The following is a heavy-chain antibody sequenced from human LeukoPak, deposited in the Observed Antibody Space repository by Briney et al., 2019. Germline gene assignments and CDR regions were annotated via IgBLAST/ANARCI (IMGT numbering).Heavy chain of an antibody. V-gene: IGHV4-61*02. D-gene: IGHD3-22*01. CDR3: ASTDSSGYYYEAFDI. CDR2: IYTSGST. Sequence: PSETLSLTCTVSGGSISSGSYYWSWIRQPAGKGLEWIGRIYTSGSTNYNPSLKSRVTISVDTSKNQFSLKLSSVTAADTAVYYCASTDSSGYYYEAFDIWGQGTMVTVSS. CDR1: GGSISSGSYY. J-gene: IGHJ3*02.